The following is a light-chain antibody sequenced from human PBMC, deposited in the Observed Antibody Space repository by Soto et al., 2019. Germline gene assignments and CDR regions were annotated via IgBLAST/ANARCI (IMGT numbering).Light chain of an antibody. CDR2: YNN. CDR1: DSNIGSNS. CDR3: AAWDASPSACG. V-gene: IGLV1-47*02. Sequence: QSALTQPPSASGTAGQVVTISCSGGDSNIGSNSVYWYQHLPRMAPKLLIYYNNQRPSGVPDRFSGSRSGTSASLAIVGLRSEDEAVYYCAAWDASPSACGFGNGTNVTVL. J-gene: IGLJ1*01.